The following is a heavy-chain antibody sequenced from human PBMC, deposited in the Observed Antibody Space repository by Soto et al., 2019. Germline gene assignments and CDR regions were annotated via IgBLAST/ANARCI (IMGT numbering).Heavy chain of an antibody. Sequence: QVQLVQSGAEVKKPGSSVKVSCKASGGTFSSYAISWVRQAPGQGLEWMGGIIPIFGTANYAQKFQGRVTITADESASTAYMELRSLRSEDTAVYYCARVPRGYSYGPTDGGMDVWGQGTTVTVSS. CDR2: IIPIFGTA. J-gene: IGHJ6*02. D-gene: IGHD5-18*01. V-gene: IGHV1-69*12. CDR1: GGTFSSYA. CDR3: ARVPRGYSYGPTDGGMDV.